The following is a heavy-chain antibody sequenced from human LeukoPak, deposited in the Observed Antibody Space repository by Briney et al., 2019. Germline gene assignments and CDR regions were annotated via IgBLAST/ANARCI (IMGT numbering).Heavy chain of an antibody. CDR1: GLPSSSFH. CDR3: ARVLSGTPFDYYLYMDV. Sequence: GGSLRLSCVASGLPSSSFHVNWVRQVPGKGLEWLAHMTYSDTTVEYADSIQGRFTISRDAATKTVYLQMNSLRAEDTATYYCARVLSGTPFDYYLYMDVWGKGTTVIVSS. J-gene: IGHJ6*03. D-gene: IGHD1-26*01. CDR2: MTYSDTTV. V-gene: IGHV3-48*03.